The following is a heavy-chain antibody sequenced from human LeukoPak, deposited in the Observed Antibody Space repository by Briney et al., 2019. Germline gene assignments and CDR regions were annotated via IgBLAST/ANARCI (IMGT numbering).Heavy chain of an antibody. CDR3: ARASLWGKAFDI. CDR2: VSISGSAI. Sequence: GGSLRLSCADSGSTFSSHEMNWVREAPGKGLGWVSYVSISGSAIYYADSVKGRFTISRDNAKNSLYLEMNSLRADDTAAYYCARASLWGKAFDIWGQGTVVTVSS. CDR1: GSTFSSHE. D-gene: IGHD2-21*01. V-gene: IGHV3-48*03. J-gene: IGHJ3*02.